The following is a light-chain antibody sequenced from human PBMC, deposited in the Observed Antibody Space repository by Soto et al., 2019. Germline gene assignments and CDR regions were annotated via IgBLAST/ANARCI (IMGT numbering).Light chain of an antibody. CDR2: GTS. V-gene: IGKV3-15*01. CDR1: QSVSSN. J-gene: IGKJ4*01. CDR3: QQYNKWPLP. Sequence: EIVMTQSPATLSESPGERATLSCRASQSVSSNLAWYQQKRGQAPRLLIYGTSTRATGITARFSGSGSGTEYTPTISSLQSEDFAVYYCQQYNKWPLPFGGGTKVEIK.